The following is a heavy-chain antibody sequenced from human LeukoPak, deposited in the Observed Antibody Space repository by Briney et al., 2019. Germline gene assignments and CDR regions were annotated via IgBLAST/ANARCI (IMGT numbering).Heavy chain of an antibody. D-gene: IGHD3-10*01. V-gene: IGHV4-61*01. CDR2: VHYSGST. J-gene: IGHJ3*02. CDR3: ARNMIRGVTDSFDM. Sequence: SETLSLTCTVSGXSVSSDSYYWSWIRQPPGKGLEWVGCVHYSGSTNYSPSVKSRVTISVDKSKNQFSLKLSSVTAADTAVYYCARNMIRGVTDSFDMWGQGTMVTVSS. CDR1: GXSVSSDSYY.